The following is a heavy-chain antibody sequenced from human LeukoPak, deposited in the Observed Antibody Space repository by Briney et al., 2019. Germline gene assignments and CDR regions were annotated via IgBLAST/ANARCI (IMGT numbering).Heavy chain of an antibody. CDR3: ARSSSSWYKDAFDI. J-gene: IGHJ3*02. Sequence: ASVKVSCKASGYTFTSYDINWVRQATGQGLEWMGWMNPNSGNTGYAQKFQGRVTMTRNTSISTAYMELSSLRSEDTAVYYCARSSSSWYKDAFDIWGQGTMVTVSS. CDR2: MNPNSGNT. D-gene: IGHD6-13*01. CDR1: GYTFTSYD. V-gene: IGHV1-8*01.